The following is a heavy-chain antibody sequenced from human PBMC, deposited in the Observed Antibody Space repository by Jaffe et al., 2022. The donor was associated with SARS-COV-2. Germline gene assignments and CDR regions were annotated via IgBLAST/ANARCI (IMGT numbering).Heavy chain of an antibody. V-gene: IGHV3-33*01. Sequence: QVQLVESGGGVVQPGRSLRLSCAASGFTFSSYGMHWVRQAPGKGLEWVAVIWYDGSNKYYADSVKGRFTISRDNSKNTLYLQMNSLRAEDTAVYYCAREVAVAGSNWFDPWGQGTLVTVSS. CDR1: GFTFSSYG. CDR2: IWYDGSNK. J-gene: IGHJ5*02. CDR3: AREVAVAGSNWFDP. D-gene: IGHD6-19*01.